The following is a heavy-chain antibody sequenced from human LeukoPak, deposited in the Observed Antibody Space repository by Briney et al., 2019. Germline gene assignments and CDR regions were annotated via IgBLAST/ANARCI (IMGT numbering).Heavy chain of an antibody. CDR2: ISYDGSNK. Sequence: PGGSLRLSCAASGFTFSSYAMHWVRQAPGKGLEWVAVISYDGSNKYYADSVKGRFTISRDNSKNTLYLQMNSLRAEDTAVCYCASIAARPAHPAQPDAFDIWGQGTMVTVSS. J-gene: IGHJ3*02. CDR1: GFTFSSYA. V-gene: IGHV3-30*01. CDR3: ASIAARPAHPAQPDAFDI. D-gene: IGHD6-6*01.